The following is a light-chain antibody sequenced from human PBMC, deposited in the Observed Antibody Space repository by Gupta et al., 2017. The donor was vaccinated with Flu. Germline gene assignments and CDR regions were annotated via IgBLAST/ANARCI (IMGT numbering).Light chain of an antibody. Sequence: DIQMTQSPSSLSASVGDRVTITCRASQSISSYLNWYQQKPGKAPKLLIYAASSLQSGVPSRFSGSGSGTDFTLTISSLQPEDFATYYCQQSYRTPGGSFGQGTKLEIK. CDR3: QQSYRTPGGS. V-gene: IGKV1-39*01. CDR1: QSISSY. J-gene: IGKJ2*04. CDR2: AAS.